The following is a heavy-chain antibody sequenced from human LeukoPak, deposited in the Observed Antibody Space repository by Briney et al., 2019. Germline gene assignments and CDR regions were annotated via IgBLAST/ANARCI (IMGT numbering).Heavy chain of an antibody. Sequence: ASVKVSCKASGGTFSSYAISWVRQAPGQGLEWMGRIIPILGMANYAQKFQGRVTITADKSTSTAYMELSSLRSEDTAVYYCARADKFHCGETIFGGCAFDIWGQGTMVTVSS. D-gene: IGHD3-3*01. J-gene: IGHJ3*02. CDR1: GGTFSSYA. V-gene: IGHV1-69*04. CDR2: IIPILGMA. CDR3: ARADKFHCGETIFGGCAFDI.